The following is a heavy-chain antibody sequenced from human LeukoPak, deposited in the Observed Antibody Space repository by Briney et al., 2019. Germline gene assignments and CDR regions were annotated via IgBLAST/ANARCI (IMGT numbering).Heavy chain of an antibody. D-gene: IGHD5-24*01. V-gene: IGHV3-23*01. CDR1: GFTFSSYA. Sequence: TGGPLRLSCAASGFTFSSYAMSWVRQAPGKGLEWVSAISGSGGSTYYADSVKGRFTISRDNSKNTLYLQMNSLRAEDTAVYYCAKDRWDYYYGMDVWGQGTTVTVSS. CDR2: ISGSGGST. J-gene: IGHJ6*02. CDR3: AKDRWDYYYGMDV.